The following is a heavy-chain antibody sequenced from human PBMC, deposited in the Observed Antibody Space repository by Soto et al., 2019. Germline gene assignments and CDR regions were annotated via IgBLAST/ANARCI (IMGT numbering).Heavy chain of an antibody. Sequence: QLQLQESGPGLVKPSETLSLTCTVSGGSISTSGYSWGWIRQPPGKGLEWIGSSHYSGGTYYNPTLKSRVTMSVDTSKNHFSLKLSSVTAADTAVYYCARHRYCSRGSCYHLDNWFDPWGQGTLVTVSS. CDR2: SHYSGGT. CDR1: GGSISTSGYS. CDR3: ARHRYCSRGSCYHLDNWFDP. D-gene: IGHD2-15*01. V-gene: IGHV4-39*01. J-gene: IGHJ5*02.